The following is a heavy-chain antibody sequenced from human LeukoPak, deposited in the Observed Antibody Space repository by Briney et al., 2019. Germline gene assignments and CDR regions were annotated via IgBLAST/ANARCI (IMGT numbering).Heavy chain of an antibody. CDR3: ASGGIYYGAAFDF. J-gene: IGHJ4*02. V-gene: IGHV3-21*04. D-gene: IGHD1-26*01. CDR2: MSRSSNYI. CDR1: GGTFSSYS. Sequence: GGSLRLSCAASGGTFSSYSMNWVRQAPGTGLEWVSSMSRSSNYIYYADSVKGRFTISRDNAKNSLYLQMNSLRAEDTALYYCASGGIYYGAAFDFWGQGTLVTVSS.